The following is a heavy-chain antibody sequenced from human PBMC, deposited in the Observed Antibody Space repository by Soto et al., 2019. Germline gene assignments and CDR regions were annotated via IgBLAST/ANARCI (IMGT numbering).Heavy chain of an antibody. J-gene: IGHJ4*02. CDR1: GFTFSSYA. V-gene: IGHV3-23*01. CDR2: ISGSGGST. CDR3: AKNQQLVLSQGQACY. D-gene: IGHD6-13*01. Sequence: GGSLRLSCAASGFTFSSYAMSWVRQAPGKGLEWVSAISGSGGSTYYADSVKGRFTISRDNSKNTLYLQMNSLRAEDTAVYYCAKNQQLVLSQGQACYWGQGTLVTVSS.